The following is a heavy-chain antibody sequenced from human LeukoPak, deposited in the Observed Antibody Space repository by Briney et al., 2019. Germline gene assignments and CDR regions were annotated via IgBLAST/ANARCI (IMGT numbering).Heavy chain of an antibody. J-gene: IGHJ4*02. V-gene: IGHV4-39*01. Sequence: SETLSLTCTVSGGSISSSSYYWGWIRQPPGKGLEWIGSIYYSGSTYYNPSLKSRVTISVDTSKNQFSLKLSSVTAADTAVYYCARSPLRSGSYYPRFDYWGQGTLVTVSS. CDR1: GGSISSSSYY. D-gene: IGHD3-10*01. CDR2: IYYSGST. CDR3: ARSPLRSGSYYPRFDY.